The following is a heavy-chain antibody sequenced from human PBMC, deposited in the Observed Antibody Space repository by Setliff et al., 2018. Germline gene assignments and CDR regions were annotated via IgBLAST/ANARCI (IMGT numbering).Heavy chain of an antibody. V-gene: IGHV1-8*02. CDR3: ARERYFDY. CDR2: MNPNSGKT. Sequence: ASVKVSCMASGYPFISYDINWVRQAPGQGLEWMGWMNPNSGKTGYAQKFQGRVIMTRNTSISTAYLELNTLRSDDTAVYYCARERYFDYWGQGTLVTVSS. J-gene: IGHJ4*02. CDR1: GYPFISYD.